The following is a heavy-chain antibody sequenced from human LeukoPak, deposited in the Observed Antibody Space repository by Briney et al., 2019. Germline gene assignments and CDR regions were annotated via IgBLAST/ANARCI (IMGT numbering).Heavy chain of an antibody. CDR2: ISYDGSNK. D-gene: IGHD6-19*01. Sequence: GGSLKLSCAASGFTFSSYAMHWVRQAPGKGLEWVAVISYDGSNKCYADSVKGRFTISRDNSKNTLYLQMNSLRAEDTAVYYCARDLEAGTMDAFDIWGQGTMVTVSS. CDR3: ARDLEAGTMDAFDI. V-gene: IGHV3-30-3*01. J-gene: IGHJ3*02. CDR1: GFTFSSYA.